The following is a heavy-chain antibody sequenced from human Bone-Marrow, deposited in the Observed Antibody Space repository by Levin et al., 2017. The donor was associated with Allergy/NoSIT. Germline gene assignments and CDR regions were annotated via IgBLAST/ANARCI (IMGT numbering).Heavy chain of an antibody. D-gene: IGHD2-8*01. V-gene: IGHV3-30*04. CDR3: ARRADTNQTAATGRDYLDN. Sequence: PGGSLRLSCAASGFTFSSYAMHWVRQAPGKGLEWVGVISDDGSYGYSADSVKGRLIISRDNSKNTLYLQMSSLRVEDTAVYFCARRADTNQTAATGRDYLDNWGQGVLVRVAS. J-gene: IGHJ4*02. CDR1: GFTFSSYA. CDR2: ISDDGSYG.